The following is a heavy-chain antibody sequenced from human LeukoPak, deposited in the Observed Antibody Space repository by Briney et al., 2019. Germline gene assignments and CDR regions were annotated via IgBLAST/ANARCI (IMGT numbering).Heavy chain of an antibody. CDR2: ISSSSSYI. CDR1: GFTFSSYS. V-gene: IGHV3-21*01. Sequence: GGSLRLPCAASGFTFSSYSMNWVRQAPGKGLEWVSSISSSSSYIYYADSVKGRFTISRDNAKNSLYLQMNSLRAEDTAVYYCARDWVAAAANDAFDIWGQGTMVTVSS. J-gene: IGHJ3*02. CDR3: ARDWVAAAANDAFDI. D-gene: IGHD6-13*01.